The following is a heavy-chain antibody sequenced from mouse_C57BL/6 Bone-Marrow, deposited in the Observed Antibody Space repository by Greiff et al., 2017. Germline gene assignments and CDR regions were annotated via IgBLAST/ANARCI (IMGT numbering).Heavy chain of an antibody. CDR3: TRDLGRGAY. V-gene: IGHV5-9-1*02. J-gene: IGHJ3*01. CDR2: ISSGGDYI. Sequence: EVKLMESGEGLVKPGGSLKLSCAASGFTFSSYAMSWVRQTPEKRLEWVAYISSGGDYIYYADTVKGRFTISRDNARNTLYLQMRSLKSEDTAMYYCTRDLGRGAYWGQGTLVTVSA. D-gene: IGHD4-1*01. CDR1: GFTFSSYA.